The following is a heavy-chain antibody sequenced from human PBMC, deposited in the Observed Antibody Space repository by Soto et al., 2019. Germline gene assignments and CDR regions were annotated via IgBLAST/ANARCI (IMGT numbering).Heavy chain of an antibody. Sequence: PSETLSLTCTVSGGSISSSSYYWGWIRQPPGKGLEWIGSIYYSGSTYYNPSLKSRVTISVDTSKNQFSLKLSSVTAADTAVYYCARRTNQDRYYDFWSGYPEYYFDYWGQGTLVTVSS. J-gene: IGHJ4*02. CDR1: GGSISSSSYY. V-gene: IGHV4-39*01. D-gene: IGHD3-3*01. CDR3: ARRTNQDRYYDFWSGYPEYYFDY. CDR2: IYYSGST.